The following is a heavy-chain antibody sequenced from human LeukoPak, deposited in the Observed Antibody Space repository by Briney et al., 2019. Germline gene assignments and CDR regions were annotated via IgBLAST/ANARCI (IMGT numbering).Heavy chain of an antibody. D-gene: IGHD3-16*01. V-gene: IGHV3-23*01. Sequence: GGSLRLSCAPSGFTFSSYSMSWVRQAPGKGLEWVSGIGATGGPTNDADSVKGRFTISRDNSKNTLYLQMNILRAEDTAVYYCAKGPNSPTSRLDYWGQGTLVTVSS. CDR3: AKGPNSPTSRLDY. CDR2: IGATGGPT. J-gene: IGHJ4*02. CDR1: GFTFSSYS.